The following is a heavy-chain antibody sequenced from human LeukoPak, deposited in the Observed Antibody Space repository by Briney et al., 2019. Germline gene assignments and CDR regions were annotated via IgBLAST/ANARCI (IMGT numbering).Heavy chain of an antibody. CDR2: IYYSGST. J-gene: IGHJ4*02. CDR1: GGSISSYY. Sequence: SETLSLTCTVSGGSISSYYWSWIRQPAGKGLEWIGYIYYSGSTNYNPSLKSRVTISVDTSKNQFSLKLSSVTAAGTAVYYCARALWSGYYPFDYWGQGTLVTVSS. V-gene: IGHV4-59*01. D-gene: IGHD3-3*01. CDR3: ARALWSGYYPFDY.